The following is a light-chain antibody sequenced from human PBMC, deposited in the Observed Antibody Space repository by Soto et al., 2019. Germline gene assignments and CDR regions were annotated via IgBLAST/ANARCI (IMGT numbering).Light chain of an antibody. J-gene: IGKJ1*01. V-gene: IGKV3-20*01. CDR2: LAS. CDR3: QQYGSSPPWT. Sequence: EIVLTQSPGTLSLSPGERATLSCRASQSVSSSYLAWYQQKPGQAPRLLIYLASSRATGIPDRFSGSGSGTDFTLTISRLEPEDFAVDYCQQYGSSPPWTFGQGTKVDIK. CDR1: QSVSSSY.